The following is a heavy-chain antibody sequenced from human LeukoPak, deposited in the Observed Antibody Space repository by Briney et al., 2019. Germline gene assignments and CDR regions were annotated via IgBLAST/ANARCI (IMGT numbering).Heavy chain of an antibody. CDR2: INHSGST. D-gene: IGHD1-26*01. J-gene: IGHJ3*02. CDR1: GGSFSDYY. V-gene: IGHV4-34*01. Sequence: SDTLSLTCAVSGGSFSDYYWSWIRQPPGKGLEWIAEINHSGSTNYNPSLMARVSISVDTSKNWLSLNLRSVTAADTAVYYCAEPRGNFYSPRCAGGFYIWGQGTVVTVSS. CDR3: AEPRGNFYSPRCAGGFYI.